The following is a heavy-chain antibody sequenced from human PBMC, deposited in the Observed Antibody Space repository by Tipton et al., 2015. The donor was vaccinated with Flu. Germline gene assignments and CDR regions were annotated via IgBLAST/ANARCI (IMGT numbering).Heavy chain of an antibody. CDR1: GFTFSDYW. CDR2: VKQDGGEK. V-gene: IGHV3-7*01. CDR3: ARDGPPYSPTSGWFDP. D-gene: IGHD1-26*01. Sequence: LSLTCAASGFTFSDYWMSWVRQTPGKGLEWVANVKQDGGEKHYVDSVKGRFTISRDNARNSLYLQMNSLRADDTAVYFCARDGPPYSPTSGWFDPWGQGTLVTVSS. J-gene: IGHJ5*02.